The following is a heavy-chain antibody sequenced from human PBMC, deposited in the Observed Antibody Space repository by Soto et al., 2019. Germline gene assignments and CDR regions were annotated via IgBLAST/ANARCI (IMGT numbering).Heavy chain of an antibody. CDR2: ISYDGSNK. J-gene: IGHJ6*02. V-gene: IGHV3-30*18. Sequence: GGSLILSCAASGFTFSSYGMHWVRQAPGKGLEWVAVISYDGSNKYYVDSVKGRFTISRDNSKNTLYLQMNSLRAEDTAVYYCAKDLDFWIASGYYGMDVWGQGTTVTVSS. CDR3: AKDLDFWIASGYYGMDV. CDR1: GFTFSSYG. D-gene: IGHD3-3*01.